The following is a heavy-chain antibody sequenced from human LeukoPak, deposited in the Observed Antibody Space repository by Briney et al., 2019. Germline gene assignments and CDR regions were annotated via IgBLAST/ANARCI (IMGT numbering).Heavy chain of an antibody. Sequence: PGGSLRLSCAASGFAFISNYMSWVRQAPGKGLEGVSVIYSGGSTYYADSVKGRFTISRDNSKNTLYLQMNSLRAEDTAVYYCARGFYEFWSGTFDYWGQGTLVTVSS. V-gene: IGHV3-53*01. CDR3: ARGFYEFWSGTFDY. CDR1: GFAFISNY. J-gene: IGHJ4*02. CDR2: IYSGGST. D-gene: IGHD3-3*01.